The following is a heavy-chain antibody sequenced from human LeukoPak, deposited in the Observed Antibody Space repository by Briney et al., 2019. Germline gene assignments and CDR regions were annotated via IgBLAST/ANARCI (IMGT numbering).Heavy chain of an antibody. Sequence: GGSLRLSCAASGFTFSSYAMHWVRQAPGKGLEWVAVISYDGSNKYYADSVKGRFTISRDNSKNTLYLQMNSLRAEDTAAYYCARGSYSYGWFDPWGQGTLVTVSS. J-gene: IGHJ5*02. CDR3: ARGSYSYGWFDP. D-gene: IGHD5-18*01. CDR1: GFTFSSYA. V-gene: IGHV3-30*04. CDR2: ISYDGSNK.